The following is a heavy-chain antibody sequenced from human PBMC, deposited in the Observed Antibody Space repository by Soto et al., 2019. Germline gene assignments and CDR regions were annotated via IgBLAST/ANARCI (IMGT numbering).Heavy chain of an antibody. CDR3: VKEDSGFYFXY. D-gene: IGHD5-12*01. CDR1: GFTFNILG. V-gene: IGHV3-30*18. Sequence: ALRLSCAASGFTFNILGMHWVRQAPGRGLEWGAIVSADGNEKYYADSVKGRFSISRDNPKNVLYLQMDSLRDDDTAMYYCVKEDSGFYFXYWGHGTLVXVSS. J-gene: IGHJ4*01. CDR2: VSADGNEK.